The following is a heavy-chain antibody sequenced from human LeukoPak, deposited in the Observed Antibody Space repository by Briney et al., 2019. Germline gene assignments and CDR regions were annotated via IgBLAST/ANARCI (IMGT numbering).Heavy chain of an antibody. J-gene: IGHJ6*03. CDR3: ARSHYDFWSGSQPHYYMDV. D-gene: IGHD3-3*01. Sequence: PSETLSLTCTVSGGSISSYYWSWIRQPPGKGLEWIGYIYYSGSTNYNPSLKSRVTISVDTSKNQFSLKLSSVTAADTAVYYCARSHYDFWSGSQPHYYMDVWGKGTTVTVSS. CDR1: GGSISSYY. V-gene: IGHV4-59*01. CDR2: IYYSGST.